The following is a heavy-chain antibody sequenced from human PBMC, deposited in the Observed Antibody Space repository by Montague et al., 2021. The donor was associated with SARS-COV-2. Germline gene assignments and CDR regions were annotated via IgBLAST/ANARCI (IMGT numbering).Heavy chain of an antibody. J-gene: IGHJ5*02. V-gene: IGHV4-39*02. CDR2: IYYSGST. Sequence: SETLSLTCSVSGGSISSSNCYWGWIRQPPGKGLEWIGSIYYSGSTYYXPSLKSRVAISVDTSKNQFSLILRSMTAADTAVFYCAREGFSSGYYETWGQGTLVTVSS. CDR1: GGSISSSNCY. D-gene: IGHD3-22*01. CDR3: AREGFSSGYYET.